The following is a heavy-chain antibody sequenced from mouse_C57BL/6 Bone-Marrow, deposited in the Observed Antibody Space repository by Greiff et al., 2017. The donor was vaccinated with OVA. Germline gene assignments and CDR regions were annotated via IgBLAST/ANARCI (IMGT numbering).Heavy chain of an antibody. V-gene: IGHV7-3*01. J-gene: IGHJ3*01. CDR2: IRNKANGYTT. CDR3: ARPSDSSGHGFAY. Sequence: EVKVEESGGGLVQPGGSLSLSCAASGFTFTDYYMSWVRQPPGKALEWLGFIRNKANGYTTEYSASVKGRFTISRDNSQSILYLQMNALRAEDSATYYCARPSDSSGHGFAYWGQGTLVTVSA. D-gene: IGHD3-2*02. CDR1: GFTFTDYY.